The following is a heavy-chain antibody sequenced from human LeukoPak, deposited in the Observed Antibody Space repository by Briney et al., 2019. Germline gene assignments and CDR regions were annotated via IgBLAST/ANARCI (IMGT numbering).Heavy chain of an antibody. CDR3: APHATIFGVVGPHTRADP. J-gene: IGHJ5*02. D-gene: IGHD3-3*01. CDR1: GYTLTELS. CDR2: FDPEDGET. V-gene: IGHV1-24*01. Sequence: ASVKVSCKVSGYTLTELSMHWMRQAPGKGLEWMGGFDPEDGETIYAQKFQGRVTMTEDTSTDTAYMELSSLRSEDTAVYYCAPHATIFGVVGPHTRADPWGQGTLVTVSS.